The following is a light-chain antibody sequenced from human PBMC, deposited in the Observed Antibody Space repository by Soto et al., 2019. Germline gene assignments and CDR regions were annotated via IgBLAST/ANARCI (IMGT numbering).Light chain of an antibody. CDR1: SSDVGAYNY. CDR2: DVT. CDR3: SSYTSSSTVV. J-gene: IGLJ3*02. Sequence: QSVLTQPASVSGSPGQSVTISCSGSSSDVGAYNYVSWYQRHPGKAPKLTIYDVTNRPSGVSNRFSGSKSGNTASLTISGLQAEDEADYFCSSYTSSSTVVFGGGTKVTVL. V-gene: IGLV2-14*01.